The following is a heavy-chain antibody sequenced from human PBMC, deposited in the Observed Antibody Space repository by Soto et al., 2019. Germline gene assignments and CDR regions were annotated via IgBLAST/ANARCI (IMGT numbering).Heavy chain of an antibody. CDR3: ARAGVGYYYYYMDV. CDR1: GYTFTSYD. J-gene: IGHJ6*03. CDR2: MNPNSGNT. D-gene: IGHD3-10*01. Sequence: ASVKVSCKASGYTFTSYDINWVRQATGQGLEWMGWMNPNSGNTGYAQKFQGRVTMTRNTSISTAYMELSSLRSEDTAVYYCARAGVGYYYYYMDVWGKGTTVTVSS. V-gene: IGHV1-8*01.